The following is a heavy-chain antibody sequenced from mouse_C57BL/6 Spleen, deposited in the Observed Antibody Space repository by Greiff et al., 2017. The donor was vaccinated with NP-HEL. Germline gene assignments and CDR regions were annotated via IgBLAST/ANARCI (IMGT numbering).Heavy chain of an antibody. CDR1: GFNIKNTY. CDR2: IDPANGNT. CDR3: ARLSTMVTTEYYAMDY. Sequence: EVKLQESVAELVRPGASVKLSCTASGFNIKNTYMHWVKQRPEQGLEWIGRIDPANGNTKYAPKFQGKATITADTSSNTAYLQLSSLTSEDTAIYYCARLSTMVTTEYYAMDYWGQGTSVTVSS. V-gene: IGHV14-3*01. J-gene: IGHJ4*01. D-gene: IGHD2-2*01.